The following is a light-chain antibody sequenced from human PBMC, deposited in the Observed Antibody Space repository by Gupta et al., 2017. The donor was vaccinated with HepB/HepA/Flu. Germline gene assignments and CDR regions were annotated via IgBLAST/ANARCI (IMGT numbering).Light chain of an antibody. J-gene: IGKJ1*01. V-gene: IGKV1-5*03. Sequence: DMQMTQSPSTLSASAGDRVTITCRASQSISSWLAWYQQKAGKAPKLLIYKASSLESGVPSRFSGSGSGTEFTLTISSLQPDDFATYYCQQYNSQGTFGQGTKVEIK. CDR1: QSISSW. CDR3: QQYNSQGT. CDR2: KAS.